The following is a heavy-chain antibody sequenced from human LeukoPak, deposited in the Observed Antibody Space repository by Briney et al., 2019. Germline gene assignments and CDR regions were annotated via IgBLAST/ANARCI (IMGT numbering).Heavy chain of an antibody. CDR2: ISTTSNYI. CDR3: ARHLNWETY. Sequence: GGSLRLSCAASGFTFSSYSMNWVRQAPGKGLEWVSSISTTSNYIYYADSVKGRFTISRDNAKNSLYLQMNSLRAEDTAVYYCARHLNWETYWGQGTLVSVSS. D-gene: IGHD7-27*01. V-gene: IGHV3-21*01. J-gene: IGHJ4*02. CDR1: GFTFSSYS.